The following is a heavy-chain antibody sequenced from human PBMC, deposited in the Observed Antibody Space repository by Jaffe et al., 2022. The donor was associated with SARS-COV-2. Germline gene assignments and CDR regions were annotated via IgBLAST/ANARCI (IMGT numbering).Heavy chain of an antibody. Sequence: EVQLVQSGAEVKKPGESLKISCKGSGNTFTSYWIGWVRQMPGKGLEWMGMIYAGDSDTRYSPSFQGQVTISADKSISTAYLQWSSLKASDSAMYYCARRGLGAKGPFDYWGQGTLVTVSS. CDR3: ARRGLGAKGPFDY. J-gene: IGHJ4*02. V-gene: IGHV5-51*01. CDR1: GNTFTSYW. D-gene: IGHD1-26*01. CDR2: IYAGDSDT.